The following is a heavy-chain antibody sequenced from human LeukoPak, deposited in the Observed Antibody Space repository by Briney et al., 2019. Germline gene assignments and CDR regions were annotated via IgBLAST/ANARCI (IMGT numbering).Heavy chain of an antibody. D-gene: IGHD1-26*01. CDR2: IYPADSDI. CDR3: ARIVGATTLGWFDP. Sequence: GESLKISCKGSGYSINNYWIGWVRQMPGKGLEWMGIIYPADSDIRYSPSFQGQVTISADKSISTAYLQWSSLKASDTAMYYCARIVGATTLGWFDPWGQGTLVTVSS. V-gene: IGHV5-51*01. J-gene: IGHJ5*02. CDR1: GYSINNYW.